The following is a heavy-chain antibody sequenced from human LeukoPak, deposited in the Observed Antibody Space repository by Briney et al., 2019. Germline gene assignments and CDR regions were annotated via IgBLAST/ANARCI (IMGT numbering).Heavy chain of an antibody. J-gene: IGHJ4*02. CDR2: ISAYNGNT. CDR1: GYTFTSYV. Sequence: ASVKVSCKASGYTFTSYVISWVRQAPGQGLEWMGWISAYNGNTNYAQKLQGRVTMTTDTSTSTAYMELRSLRSDDTAVYYCARGLLWFGELSTNFDYWGQGTLVTVSS. D-gene: IGHD3-10*01. V-gene: IGHV1-18*01. CDR3: ARGLLWFGELSTNFDY.